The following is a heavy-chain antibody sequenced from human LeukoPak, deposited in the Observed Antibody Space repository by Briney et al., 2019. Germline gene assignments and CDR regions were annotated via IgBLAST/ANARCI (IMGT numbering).Heavy chain of an antibody. Sequence: SETLSLTCAVYGGSFSGYYWSWLRQPPGKGLEWIGEINHSGSTNYNPSLKSRVTISVDTSKNQFSPKLSSVTAADTAVYYCARDNYDSSGYYEHALDLWGQGTMVTVSS. J-gene: IGHJ3*01. D-gene: IGHD3-22*01. CDR1: GGSFSGYY. CDR2: INHSGST. CDR3: ARDNYDSSGYYEHALDL. V-gene: IGHV4-34*01.